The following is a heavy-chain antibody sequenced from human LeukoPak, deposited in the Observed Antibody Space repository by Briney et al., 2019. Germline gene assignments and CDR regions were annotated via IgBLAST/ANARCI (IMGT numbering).Heavy chain of an antibody. Sequence: ASVKVSCKASGYTFTSYGISWVRQAPGQGLEWMGWISAYNGNTNYAQKLQGRVTMTTDTSTSTAYMELRSLRSDDTAVYYCARDTQIYCSSTSCYVSWFDPWGQGTLVTVSS. CDR3: ARDTQIYCSSTSCYVSWFDP. CDR2: ISAYNGNT. CDR1: GYTFTSYG. J-gene: IGHJ5*02. V-gene: IGHV1-18*01. D-gene: IGHD2-2*01.